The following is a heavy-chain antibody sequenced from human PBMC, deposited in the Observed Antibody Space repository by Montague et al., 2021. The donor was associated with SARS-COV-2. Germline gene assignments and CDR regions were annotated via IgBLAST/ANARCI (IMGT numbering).Heavy chain of an antibody. V-gene: IGHV3-53*01. D-gene: IGHD6-6*01. Sequence: SLRLSCAASGFSVSDNFMNWVRQAPGKGLEWVSIIYADTIRDYSDAVRGRFTISRDNFKNTVSLRMHSLEAEDTAIYYCARSEHSASSGFDTWGQGTLVTVST. CDR2: IYADTIR. J-gene: IGHJ5*02. CDR1: GFSVSDNF. CDR3: ARSEHSASSGFDT.